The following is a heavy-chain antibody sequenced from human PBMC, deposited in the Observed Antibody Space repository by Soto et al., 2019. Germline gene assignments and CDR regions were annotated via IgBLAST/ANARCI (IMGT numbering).Heavy chain of an antibody. CDR2: ISSSSSYI. CDR1: GFTFSSYS. CDR3: ARDRKYQLLYGNWFDP. J-gene: IGHJ5*02. Sequence: GGSLRLSCAASGFTFSSYSMNWVRQAPGKGLEWVSSISSSSSYIYYADSVKGRFTISRDNAKNSLYLQMNGLRAEDTAVYYCARDRKYQLLYGNWFDPWGQGTLVTVSS. D-gene: IGHD2-2*02. V-gene: IGHV3-21*01.